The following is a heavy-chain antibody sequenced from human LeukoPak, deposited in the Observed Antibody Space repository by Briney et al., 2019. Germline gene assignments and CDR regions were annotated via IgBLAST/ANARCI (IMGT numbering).Heavy chain of an antibody. V-gene: IGHV1-46*01. CDR3: ASMGIAAAGTPKHSPHYYYYYMDV. D-gene: IGHD6-13*01. J-gene: IGHJ6*03. Sequence: GASVKVSCKASGYTFTSYYLYWVRQAPGQGLEWMGIINPSGGSTNYAQKFQGRVTITADESTSTAYMELSSLRSEDTAVYYCASMGIAAAGTPKHSPHYYYYYMDVWGKGTTVTISS. CDR1: GYTFTSYY. CDR2: INPSGGST.